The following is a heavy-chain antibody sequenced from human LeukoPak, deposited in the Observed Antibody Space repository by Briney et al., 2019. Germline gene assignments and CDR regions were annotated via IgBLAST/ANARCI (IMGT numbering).Heavy chain of an antibody. J-gene: IGHJ5*02. V-gene: IGHV1-18*01. D-gene: IGHD3-10*01. CDR2: IGAYNGKT. Sequence: GASVKVSCKASGYTFTTYGISWVRQAPGQGLEWMGWIGAYNGKTNYAQKLQGRVTMTTDTSTSTAYMELRSLRSDDTAVYYCARANMVRGVGSFFDRNWFDPWGQGTLVTVSS. CDR3: ARANMVRGVGSFFDRNWFDP. CDR1: GYTFTTYG.